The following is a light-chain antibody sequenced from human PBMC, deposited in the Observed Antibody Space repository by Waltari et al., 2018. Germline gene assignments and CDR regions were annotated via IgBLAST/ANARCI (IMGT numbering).Light chain of an antibody. Sequence: DIQMTQSPSSLSASVGDRVTITCRASQSISKNVNWYQQKPGKAPKLLIYAASSLQSGVSSGFSGSGSGTHFTLTISSLRPEDFATYYCQQSYTTPYTFGQGTKLEIK. J-gene: IGKJ2*01. V-gene: IGKV1-39*01. CDR2: AAS. CDR3: QQSYTTPYT. CDR1: QSISKN.